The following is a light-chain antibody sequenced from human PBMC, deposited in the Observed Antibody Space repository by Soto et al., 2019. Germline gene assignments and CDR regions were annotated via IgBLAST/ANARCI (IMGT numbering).Light chain of an antibody. CDR3: QQIFGTRYS. Sequence: DIQMPQSPSSLSASVGDRVTITCRASQSIRIYLNWYQQKPGKAPKPLIYAASTLLSGVPSRFSGSGSGTDFTLTITSLQPEDFATYYCQQIFGTRYSFGQGTKVDIK. CDR1: QSIRIY. CDR2: AAS. J-gene: IGKJ2*03. V-gene: IGKV1-39*01.